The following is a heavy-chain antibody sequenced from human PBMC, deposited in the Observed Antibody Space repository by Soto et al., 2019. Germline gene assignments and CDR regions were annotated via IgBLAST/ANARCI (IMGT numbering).Heavy chain of an antibody. V-gene: IGHV3-21*01. CDR1: GFTFSSYS. CDR2: ISSSSSYI. Sequence: EVQLVESGGGLVKPGGSLRLSCAASGFTFSSYSMNWVRQAPGKGLEWVSSISSSSSYIYYADSVKGRFTISRDNAKNSLYLQMNSLRAEDTAVYYCVRDPSIAAPYFDYWGQGTLVTVSS. D-gene: IGHD6-6*01. CDR3: VRDPSIAAPYFDY. J-gene: IGHJ4*02.